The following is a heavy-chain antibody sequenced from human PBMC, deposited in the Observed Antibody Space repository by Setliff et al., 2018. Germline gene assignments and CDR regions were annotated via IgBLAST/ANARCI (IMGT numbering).Heavy chain of an antibody. CDR3: AREGVDSRSSTDYRYYMDV. V-gene: IGHV1-69*05. CDR2: TIPLFGTT. Sequence: SVKVSCKASGGTFSNYGVSWVRQAPGQGLEWMGGTIPLFGTTNYAQKFQGRVTIITDESTSTAYMELSSLRSEDTAVYYCAREGVDSRSSTDYRYYMDVWGKGTTVTVSS. J-gene: IGHJ6*03. CDR1: GGTFSNYG. D-gene: IGHD6-6*01.